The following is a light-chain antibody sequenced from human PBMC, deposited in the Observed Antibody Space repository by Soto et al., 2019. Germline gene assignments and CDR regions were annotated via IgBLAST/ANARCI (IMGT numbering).Light chain of an antibody. J-gene: IGKJ3*01. CDR1: QSVSSY. CDR2: DAS. Sequence: EIVLTQSPATLSLSPGERATLSCRASQSVSSYLAWYQQKPGQAPRLLIYDASNRPTGIPVRFSGSGSGTDFTLTISSLEPEDFAVYYCQQRSNWPPRFTFGPGTKVDIK. CDR3: QQRSNWPPRFT. V-gene: IGKV3-11*01.